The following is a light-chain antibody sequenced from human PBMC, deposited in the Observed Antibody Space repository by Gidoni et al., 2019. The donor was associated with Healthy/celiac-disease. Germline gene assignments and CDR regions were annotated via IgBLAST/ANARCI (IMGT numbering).Light chain of an antibody. CDR1: SSDVGGYNY. CDR2: EVS. CDR3: SSYTSSSTVV. Sequence: QSALTQPASVSASPGQSITISCTGTSSDVGGYNYVSWYQQHPGKAPKLMIYEVSTRPSGVSNRFSGSKSGNTASLTISGLQAEDEADYYCSSYTSSSTVVFGGGTKLTVL. J-gene: IGLJ2*01. V-gene: IGLV2-14*01.